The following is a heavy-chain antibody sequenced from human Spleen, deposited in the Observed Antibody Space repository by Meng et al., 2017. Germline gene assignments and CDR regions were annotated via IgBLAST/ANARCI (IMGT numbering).Heavy chain of an antibody. CDR1: GGIFSNSV. Sequence: SVKVSCKALGGIFSNSVVGWVRQAPGQGLEWMGGINAVFGTTNYAQKFHNRVTITSDESTSTVYMELTRLTSEDTAVYFCARKAGNCISTTCYSLDYWGQGTLVTVSS. D-gene: IGHD2-2*01. CDR3: ARKAGNCISTTCYSLDY. V-gene: IGHV1-69*13. CDR2: INAVFGTT. J-gene: IGHJ4*02.